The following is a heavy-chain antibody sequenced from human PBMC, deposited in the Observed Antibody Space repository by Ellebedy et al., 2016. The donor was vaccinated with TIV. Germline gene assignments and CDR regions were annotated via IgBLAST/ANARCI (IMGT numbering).Heavy chain of an antibody. J-gene: IGHJ4*02. CDR1: GFVFRTYA. CDR2: ISFDGRHT. CDR3: AADAGTETTPPHYFDS. Sequence: GESLKISXAVSGFVFRTYAMHWVRQPPGRGLEWVAVISFDGRHTYYEDSVKGRFTISRDNSKNTLYLQMNSLRREDTAKYFCAADAGTETTPPHYFDSWGLGTPVTVSS. D-gene: IGHD1-1*01. V-gene: IGHV3-30*04.